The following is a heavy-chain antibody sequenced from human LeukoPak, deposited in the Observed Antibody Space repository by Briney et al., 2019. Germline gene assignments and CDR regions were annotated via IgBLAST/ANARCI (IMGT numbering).Heavy chain of an antibody. Sequence: GGSLRLSCAASGFTFSGSAMHWVRQASGKGLEWVGRIRSKANSYATAYAASVKGRFTISRDDSKNTAYLQMNSLKTEDTAVYYCTRQGDTEDYWGQGTLVTVSS. D-gene: IGHD5-18*01. J-gene: IGHJ4*02. CDR2: IRSKANSYAT. CDR3: TRQGDTEDY. CDR1: GFTFSGSA. V-gene: IGHV3-73*01.